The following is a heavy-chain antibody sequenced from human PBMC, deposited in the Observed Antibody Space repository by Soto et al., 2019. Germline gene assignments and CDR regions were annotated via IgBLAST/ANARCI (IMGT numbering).Heavy chain of an antibody. J-gene: IGHJ6*02. D-gene: IGHD6-13*01. Sequence: GESLKISCKGSGYTFTSYWISWVRQMPGKGLEWMGKIDPSDSYTNYSPSFQGHVTISADKSIATAYLQWSSLKASDIAMYYWYRHVGIASPADVWGQVNTVTVSS. CDR1: GYTFTSYW. V-gene: IGHV5-10-1*01. CDR2: IDPSDSYT. CDR3: YRHVGIASPADV.